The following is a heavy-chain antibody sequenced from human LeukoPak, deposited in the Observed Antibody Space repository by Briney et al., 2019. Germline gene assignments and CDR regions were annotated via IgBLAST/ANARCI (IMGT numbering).Heavy chain of an antibody. Sequence: SGTLSLTCAVSGGSISSSNWWSWVRQPPGKGLEWIGEIYHSGSTNYNPSLKSRVTISVDKSKNQFSLKLSSVTAADTAVYYCARDQGGYYDSDFDYWGQGILVTVSS. V-gene: IGHV4-4*02. CDR2: IYHSGST. J-gene: IGHJ4*02. CDR1: GGSISSSNW. D-gene: IGHD3-22*01. CDR3: ARDQGGYYDSDFDY.